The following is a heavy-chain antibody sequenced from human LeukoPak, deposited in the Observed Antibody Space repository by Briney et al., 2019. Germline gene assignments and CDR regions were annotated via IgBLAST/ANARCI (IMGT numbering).Heavy chain of an antibody. CDR1: GNYW. J-gene: IGHJ4*02. V-gene: IGHV3-74*01. CDR3: AKGGKWDVTPFDY. D-gene: IGHD1-26*01. CDR2: INSDGSWT. Sequence: GGSLRLSCAASGNYWMHWVRQVPGKGLVWVSHINSDGSWTSYADSVKGRFTISRDNSKNTLYLQVNSLRAEDTAVYYCAKGGKWDVTPFDYWGQGTLVTVSS.